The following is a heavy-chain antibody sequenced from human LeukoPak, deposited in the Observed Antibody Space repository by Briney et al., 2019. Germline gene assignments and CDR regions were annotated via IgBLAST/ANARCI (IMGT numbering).Heavy chain of an antibody. CDR3: ARDSKTATPGGFDY. Sequence: GGSLRLSCAASGFTFSSYGMHWGRQAPGKGLEWVAVIWYDGSNKCYADSVKGRFTISRDNSKNTLYLQMNSLRAEDTAVYYCARDSKTATPGGFDYWGQGTLVTVSS. CDR2: IWYDGSNK. V-gene: IGHV3-33*01. J-gene: IGHJ4*02. CDR1: GFTFSSYG. D-gene: IGHD5-24*01.